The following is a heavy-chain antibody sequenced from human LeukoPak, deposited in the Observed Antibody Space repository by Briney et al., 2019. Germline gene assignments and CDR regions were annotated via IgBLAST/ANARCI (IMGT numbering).Heavy chain of an antibody. CDR3: ARDQEAFDY. CDR2: FYPRDGST. Sequence: ASVTLSSKASGYSVTSNYIHWVRQAPGHRLEWRGTFYPRDGSTSYAQKFQGRVTVTRETSTSTVHMELSGLRSEDTVVYYCARDQEAFDYWGQGTLVTVSS. J-gene: IGHJ4*02. V-gene: IGHV1-46*01. CDR1: GYSVTSNY.